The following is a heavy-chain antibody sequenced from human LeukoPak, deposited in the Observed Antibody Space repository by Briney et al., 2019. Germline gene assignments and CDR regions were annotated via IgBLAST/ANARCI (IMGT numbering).Heavy chain of an antibody. Sequence: SETLSLTCAVYGGSFSGYYWSWIRQPPGKGLEWIGEINHSGSTNYNPSLKSRVTISVDTSKNQFSLKLSSVTAADTAVYYCARPVRVGSRGAFDIWGQGTMVTVSS. J-gene: IGHJ3*02. CDR1: GGSFSGYY. V-gene: IGHV4-34*01. CDR3: ARPVRVGSRGAFDI. D-gene: IGHD5-24*01. CDR2: INHSGST.